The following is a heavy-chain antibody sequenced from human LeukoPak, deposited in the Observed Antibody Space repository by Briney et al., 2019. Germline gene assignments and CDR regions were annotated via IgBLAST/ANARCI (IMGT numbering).Heavy chain of an antibody. CDR3: ARDRSGWYYFDY. Sequence: GGSLRLSCAASGFTFSNFDINWVRQAPGKGLEWISYISSSGSAIYYADSVKGRFTISRDNAKHSLYLQMNSLRAEDTAVYYCARDRSGWYYFDYWGQGTLVTVSS. CDR2: ISSSGSAI. D-gene: IGHD6-19*01. J-gene: IGHJ4*02. V-gene: IGHV3-48*03. CDR1: GFTFSNFD.